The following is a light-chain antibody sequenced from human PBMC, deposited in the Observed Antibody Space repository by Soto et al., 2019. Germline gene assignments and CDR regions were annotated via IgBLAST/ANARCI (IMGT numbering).Light chain of an antibody. Sequence: QSVLTQPASVSGSPGQSITISCTGTSSDVGGYNYVSWYQHHPGKAPKLMIYEVSNRPSGVSNRFSGSKSGNTASRTISGLQAEDEADYYCTSYTSSSTLVFGGGTKLTVL. J-gene: IGLJ2*01. CDR3: TSYTSSSTLV. CDR1: SSDVGGYNY. CDR2: EVS. V-gene: IGLV2-14*01.